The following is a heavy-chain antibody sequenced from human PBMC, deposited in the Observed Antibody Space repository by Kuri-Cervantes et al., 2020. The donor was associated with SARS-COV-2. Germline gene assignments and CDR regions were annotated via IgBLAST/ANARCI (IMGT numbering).Heavy chain of an antibody. Sequence: ASVKVSCKASGYTFTGYYMHWVRQAPGQGLEWMGWINPNSGGTNYAQKFQGRVTMTRDTSISTAYMELSRLRSDDTAVYYCAREGVVGATTYYYYGMDVWGQGTTVTVSS. CDR3: AREGVVGATTYYYYGMDV. CDR2: INPNSGGT. V-gene: IGHV1-2*02. CDR1: GYTFTGYY. J-gene: IGHJ6*02. D-gene: IGHD1-26*01.